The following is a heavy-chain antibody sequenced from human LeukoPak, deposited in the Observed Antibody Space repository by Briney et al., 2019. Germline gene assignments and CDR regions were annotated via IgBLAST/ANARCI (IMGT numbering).Heavy chain of an antibody. V-gene: IGHV1-8*01. D-gene: IGHD6-13*01. CDR1: GYRFTNFD. Sequence: ASVKVSCKTSGYRFTNFDINWVRQAPGQGLEWMGWMNPDNGNTGYAQKFQGRVSMSGDASISTAFMVLSSLRSDDMAVYFCARGPRESSSSDYWGQGTLVTVSS. CDR3: ARGPRESSSSDY. CDR2: MNPDNGNT. J-gene: IGHJ4*02.